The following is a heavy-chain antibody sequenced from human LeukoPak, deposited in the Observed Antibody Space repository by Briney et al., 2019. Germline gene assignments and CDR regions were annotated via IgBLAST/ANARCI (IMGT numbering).Heavy chain of an antibody. J-gene: IGHJ5*02. V-gene: IGHV1-46*01. CDR2: INPSGGST. Sequence: ASVKVSCKASGYTFTSYYMHWVRQAPGQGLEWMGIINPSGGSTSYAQKFQGRVTMTRDTSTSTVYMELSSLGSEDTAVYYCARIVCSSTSCRESWFDPWGQGTLVTVSS. CDR3: ARIVCSSTSCRESWFDP. CDR1: GYTFTSYY. D-gene: IGHD2-2*01.